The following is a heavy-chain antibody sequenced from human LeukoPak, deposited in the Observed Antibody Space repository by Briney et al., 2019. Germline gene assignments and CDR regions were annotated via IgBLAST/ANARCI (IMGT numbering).Heavy chain of an antibody. CDR2: ISYSGST. J-gene: IGHJ5*02. CDR1: GGSISSYY. D-gene: IGHD3-22*01. CDR3: AREPGFDSSGYLNWFYP. Sequence: PSETLSPTCTVSGGSISSYYWSWIRQPPGKGLEWIACISYSGSTKYNPSLKSRVAISVDTSKNQLSLKLSSVTAADTAVYYCAREPGFDSSGYLNWFYPWGQGTLVTVSS. V-gene: IGHV4-59*01.